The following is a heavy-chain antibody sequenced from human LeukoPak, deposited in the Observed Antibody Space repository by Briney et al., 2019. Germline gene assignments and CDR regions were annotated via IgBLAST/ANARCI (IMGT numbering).Heavy chain of an antibody. CDR2: IYYSGGT. CDR1: GGSISSNY. J-gene: IGHJ6*02. Sequence: SETLSLTCTVSGGSISSNYWSWIRQPPGKGLEWIGYIYYSGGTNYNPSLKSRVTISVDTSKNQFSLKLSSVTAADTAVYYCARWATRYYGMDVWGQGTTVTVSS. V-gene: IGHV4-59*01. CDR3: ARWATRYYGMDV.